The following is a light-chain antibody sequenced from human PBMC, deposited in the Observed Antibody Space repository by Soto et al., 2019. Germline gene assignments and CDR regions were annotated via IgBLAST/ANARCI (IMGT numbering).Light chain of an antibody. CDR1: SSDVGSYNL. CDR3: CSYAGSSTVV. Sequence: QSALTQPASMSGSPGQSITISCTGTSSDVGSYNLVSWYQQHPGKAPKLIIYEGSKRPSGVSNRFSGSKSGNTASLTISGLQAEDEADYYCCSYAGSSTVVFGGGTKVTVL. V-gene: IGLV2-23*01. J-gene: IGLJ2*01. CDR2: EGS.